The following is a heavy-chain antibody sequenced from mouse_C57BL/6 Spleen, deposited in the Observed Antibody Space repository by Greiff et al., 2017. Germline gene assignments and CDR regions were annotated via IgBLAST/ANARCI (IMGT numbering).Heavy chain of an antibody. J-gene: IGHJ2*01. CDR2: IDPSDSYT. D-gene: IGHD1-1*01. Sequence: QVQLQQPGAELVMPGASVKLSCKASGYTFTSYWMHWVKQRPGQGLEWIGEIDPSDSYTNYNQKFKGKSTLTVDKSASTAYMQLSSLTSEDSAVYYCARAGLLRYYFDYWGQGTTLTVSS. CDR1: GYTFTSYW. V-gene: IGHV1-69*01. CDR3: ARAGLLRYYFDY.